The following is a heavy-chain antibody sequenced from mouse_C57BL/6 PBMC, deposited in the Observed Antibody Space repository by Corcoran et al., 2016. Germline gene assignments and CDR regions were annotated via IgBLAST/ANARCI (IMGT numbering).Heavy chain of an antibody. D-gene: IGHD2-1*01. J-gene: IGHJ3*01. Sequence: EVQLQQSGPELVKPGASVKISCKASGYTFTDYYMNWVKQSHGKSLEWIGDINPNNGGTSYNQKFKGKATLTVDKSSSTAYMELRSLTSEDSAVYYCANYGNSFAYWGQGTLVTVSA. V-gene: IGHV1-26*01. CDR1: GYTFTDYY. CDR2: INPNNGGT. CDR3: ANYGNSFAY.